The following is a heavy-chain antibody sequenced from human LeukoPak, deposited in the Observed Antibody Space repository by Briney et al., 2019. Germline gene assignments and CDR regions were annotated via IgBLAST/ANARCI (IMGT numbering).Heavy chain of an antibody. CDR1: GFTFSSYS. V-gene: IGHV3-21*01. CDR3: ARHPLDPSGYLIDY. CDR2: ISSGSSAI. Sequence: GGSLRLSCAASGFTFSSYSMNWVRQAPGKGLEWVSIISSGSSAIFSADALKGRFTISRDDAKNLLYLDMNSLRAEDTAVYYCARHPLDPSGYLIDYWGQGTLVTVSS. D-gene: IGHD3-22*01. J-gene: IGHJ4*02.